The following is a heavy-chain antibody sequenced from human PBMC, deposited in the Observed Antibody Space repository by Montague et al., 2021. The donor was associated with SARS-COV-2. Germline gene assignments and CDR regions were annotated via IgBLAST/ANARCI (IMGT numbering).Heavy chain of an antibody. V-gene: IGHV4-39*07. CDR3: ARAPPGYWGVVVVVAANFDY. Sequence: SETLSLTCTVSGGSISSSSYSWGWIRQPPGKGLEWIGSIYYSGSTYYNPSLKSRVTISVDTSKNQFSLKLSSVTAADTAVYYCARAPPGYWGVVVVVAANFDYWGQGTLVTVSS. J-gene: IGHJ4*02. CDR1: GGSISSSSYS. CDR2: IYYSGST. D-gene: IGHD2-15*01.